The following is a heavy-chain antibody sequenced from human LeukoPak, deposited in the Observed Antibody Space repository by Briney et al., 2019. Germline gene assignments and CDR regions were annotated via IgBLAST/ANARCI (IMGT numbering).Heavy chain of an antibody. CDR3: AKDGSVVPYYYYYYGMDV. CDR2: ISYDGSNK. D-gene: IGHD4-23*01. CDR1: GGSISSSS. J-gene: IGHJ6*02. V-gene: IGHV3-30*18. Sequence: LSLTCTVSGGSISSSSYYWGWIRQAPGKGLEWVAVISYDGSNKYYADSVKGRFTISRDNSKNTLYLQMNSLRAEDTAVYYCAKDGSVVPYYYYYYGMDVWGQGTTVTVSS.